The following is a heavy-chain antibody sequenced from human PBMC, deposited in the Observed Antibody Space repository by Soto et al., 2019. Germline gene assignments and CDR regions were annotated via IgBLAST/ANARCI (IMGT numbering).Heavy chain of an antibody. CDR1: GFTFSYYG. J-gene: IGHJ4*02. V-gene: IGHV3-33*08. D-gene: IGHD3-9*01. CDR3: ARDADTTGHYSHFDL. CDR2: MHTGGNEK. Sequence: QVQLVESGGGVVQPGGSLRLSCAASGFTFSYYGFHWVRQAPGKGLEWVAVMHTGGNEKYYVDSVKGRFTVSRDDSRNMVYLEMSGLRAEDTAEYFCARDADTTGHYSHFDLWGRRALVAVS.